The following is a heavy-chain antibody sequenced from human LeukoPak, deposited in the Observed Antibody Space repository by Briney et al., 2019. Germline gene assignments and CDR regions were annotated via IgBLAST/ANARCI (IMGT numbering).Heavy chain of an antibody. CDR2: IYYSGST. V-gene: IGHV4-59*12. J-gene: IGHJ4*02. Sequence: SETLSLTCTVSGGSISSYYWSWIRQPPGKGLEWIGYIYYSGSTNYNPSLKSRVTISVDTSKNQFSLKLSSVTAADTAVYYCARNGPTVRYNSFDYWGQGTLVTVSS. CDR1: GGSISSYY. CDR3: ARNGPTVRYNSFDY. D-gene: IGHD3-9*01.